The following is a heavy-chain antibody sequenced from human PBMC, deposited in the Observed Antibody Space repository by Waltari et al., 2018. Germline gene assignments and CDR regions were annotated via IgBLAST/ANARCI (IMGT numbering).Heavy chain of an antibody. J-gene: IGHJ4*02. CDR2: INIDGGFI. D-gene: IGHD5-18*01. V-gene: IGHV3-74*01. CDR3: ARKGGRGYPYGPFYYDF. CDR1: GFTFGDSW. Sequence: EVQLVESGGGLIQPGGSLRLSCAASGFTFGDSWMHWLRQAPGKGLEWISRINIDGGFISYADSVKGRFTISRDNAKNTVSLQLNSLRVDDTGVYYCARKGGRGYPYGPFYYDFWGQGTLVTVSS.